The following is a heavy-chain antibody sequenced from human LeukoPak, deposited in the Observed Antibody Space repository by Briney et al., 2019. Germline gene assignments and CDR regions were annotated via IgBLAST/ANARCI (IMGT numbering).Heavy chain of an antibody. D-gene: IGHD5-18*01. V-gene: IGHV1-69*06. Sequence: ASVKVSCKASGYTFTNYAMNWVRQAPGQGLEWMGGIIPIFGTANYAQKFQGRATITADKSTSTAYMELSSLRSEDTAVYYCARRGKRGYSLDYWGQGTLVTVSS. J-gene: IGHJ4*02. CDR1: GYTFTNYA. CDR2: IIPIFGTA. CDR3: ARRGKRGYSLDY.